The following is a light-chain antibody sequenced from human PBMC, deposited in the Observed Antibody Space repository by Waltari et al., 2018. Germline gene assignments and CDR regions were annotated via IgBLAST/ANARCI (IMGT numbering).Light chain of an antibody. J-gene: IGKJ4*01. CDR1: QSVSSY. Sequence: EIVLTQSPATLSLSPGERATLSCRASQSVSSYLAWYQQKPGQAPRLLIDDASNSATGIPARFSGCGSGTDFTLTISSLEPDDFAVYYCQQRSNWLTFGGGTKVEIK. CDR3: QQRSNWLT. V-gene: IGKV3-11*01. CDR2: DAS.